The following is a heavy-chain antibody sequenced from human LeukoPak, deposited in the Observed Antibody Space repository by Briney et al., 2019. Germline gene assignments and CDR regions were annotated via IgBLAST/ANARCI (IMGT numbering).Heavy chain of an antibody. D-gene: IGHD2-21*02. J-gene: IGHJ6*02. CDR1: GGSISSYY. CDR2: IYYSGST. Sequence: SETLSLTCTVSGGSISSYYWSWIRQPPGKGLEWIGYIYYSGSTNYNPSLKSRVTISVDTSKNQFSLKLSSVTAADTAVYYCARGDCGGDCSYYYYGMDVWGQGTTVTVSS. V-gene: IGHV4-59*08. CDR3: ARGDCGGDCSYYYYGMDV.